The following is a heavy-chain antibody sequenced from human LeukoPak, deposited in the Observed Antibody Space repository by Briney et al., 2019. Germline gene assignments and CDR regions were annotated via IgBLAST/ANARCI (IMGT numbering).Heavy chain of an antibody. Sequence: GGSLRLSCAASGFTFSSYWMHWVRQAPGKGLVWVSRINSDGSSTSYADSVKGRFTISRDNSKNTLYLQMNSLRAEDTAVYYCARSLKRELLRTYSDYWGQGTLVTVSS. CDR2: INSDGSST. V-gene: IGHV3-74*01. J-gene: IGHJ4*02. CDR3: ARSLKRELLRTYSDY. CDR1: GFTFSSYW. D-gene: IGHD1-26*01.